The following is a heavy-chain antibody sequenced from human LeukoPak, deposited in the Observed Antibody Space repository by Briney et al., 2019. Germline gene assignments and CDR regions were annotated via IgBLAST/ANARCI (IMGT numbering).Heavy chain of an antibody. V-gene: IGHV3-73*01. J-gene: IGHJ6*02. CDR2: IRSKANSYAT. CDR1: GFTFSGSA. Sequence: PGGSLKLSCAASGFTFSGSAMHWVRQASGKGLEWVGRIRSKANSYATAYAASVKGRFTISRDDSKNTAYLQMNSLKTEDTAVCYCTSSIAAAGNYYYGMDVWGQGTTVTVSS. D-gene: IGHD6-13*01. CDR3: TSSIAAAGNYYYGMDV.